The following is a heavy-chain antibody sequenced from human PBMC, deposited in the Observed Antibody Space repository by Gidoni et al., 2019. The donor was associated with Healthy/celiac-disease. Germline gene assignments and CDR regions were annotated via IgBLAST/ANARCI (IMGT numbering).Heavy chain of an antibody. V-gene: IGHV3-21*01. D-gene: IGHD3-10*01. J-gene: IGHJ4*02. CDR1: GFPFSSYS. CDR2: ISSSSSYI. CDR3: ARDGSYSIRGVTFVDY. Sequence: EVQLVESGGGLVKPGGSLRLSCAPSGFPFSSYSMNWVRPAPGKGLGWVSSISSSSSYIYYADSVKGRFTISRDNAKNSLYLQMNSLRAEDTAVYYCARDGSYSIRGVTFVDYWGQGTLVTVSS.